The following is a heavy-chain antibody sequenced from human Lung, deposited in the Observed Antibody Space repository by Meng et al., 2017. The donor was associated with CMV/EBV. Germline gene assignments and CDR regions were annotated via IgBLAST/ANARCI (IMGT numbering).Heavy chain of an antibody. CDR3: ARGSSGWTYYFDY. D-gene: IGHD6-19*01. CDR2: INPSGGST. V-gene: IGHV1-46*01. J-gene: IGHJ4*02. CDR1: GYTFTSYY. Sequence: SVXVSXXASGYTFTSYYMHWVRQAPGQGLEWMGIINPSGGSTSYAQKVQGRVTMTRDTSPSTVYMELSSLRSEDTAVYYCARGSSGWTYYFDYWGQGSLVTVSS.